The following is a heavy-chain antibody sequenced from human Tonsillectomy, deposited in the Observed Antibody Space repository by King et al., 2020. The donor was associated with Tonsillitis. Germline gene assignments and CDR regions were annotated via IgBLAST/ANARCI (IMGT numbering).Heavy chain of an antibody. CDR3: AKLIQEVDFWSGNYFDY. Sequence: VQLVESGGGLAQPGGSLRLSCAASGFTFSSYAMNWVRQAPGKGLEWVSGISGSDGRTYYADSVQGRFTISRDNSKNTLSLQMNSLRAEDTAVYYCAKLIQEVDFWSGNYFDYWGQGTLVTVSS. V-gene: IGHV3-23*04. D-gene: IGHD3-3*01. J-gene: IGHJ4*02. CDR1: GFTFSSYA. CDR2: ISGSDGRT.